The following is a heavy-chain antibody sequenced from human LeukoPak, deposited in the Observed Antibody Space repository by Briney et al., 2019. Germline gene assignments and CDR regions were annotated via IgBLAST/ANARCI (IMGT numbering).Heavy chain of an antibody. CDR3: ANEVRPNDY. D-gene: IGHD1-1*01. V-gene: IGHV3-23*01. CDR1: GFTFSSYA. Sequence: GGSLRLSCAASGFTFSSYAMSWVRQAPGKGLEWVSVISGSDGSTYYADSVKGRFTISRDNSKNTLYLEMNSLRVEDTALYYCANEVRPNDYWGQGTLVTVSS. CDR2: ISGSDGST. J-gene: IGHJ4*02.